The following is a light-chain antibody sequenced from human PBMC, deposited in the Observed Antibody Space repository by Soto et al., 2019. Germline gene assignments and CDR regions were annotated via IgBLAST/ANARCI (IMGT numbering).Light chain of an antibody. CDR1: QSVNLN. CDR3: HQYNSCPRGI. V-gene: IGKV3-15*01. J-gene: IGKJ3*01. Sequence: EIMMTQSPGTLSVSPGEGATLSCTATQSVNLNLAWYQQKPGQPPRLLLYGPSTRVTCIPVRSCGSGSGTESTLPISSVELEDSAVYYCHQYNSCPRGIFGTGSKVEIK. CDR2: GPS.